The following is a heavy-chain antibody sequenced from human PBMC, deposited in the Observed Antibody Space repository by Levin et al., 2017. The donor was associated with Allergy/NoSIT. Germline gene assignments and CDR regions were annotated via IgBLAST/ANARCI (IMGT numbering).Heavy chain of an antibody. D-gene: IGHD6-19*01. CDR1: GDSISSSPFC. J-gene: IGHJ3*02. CDR2: IYNSGTT. Sequence: SETLSLTCSVSGDSISSSPFCWGWVRQPPGKGLEWIGTIYNSGTTYSNPSLKSRVTISADTSKNQFSLELSSVTAADTAVYYCARGKGYSSSRVAFDIWGQGTMVTVSS. V-gene: IGHV4-39*07. CDR3: ARGKGYSSSRVAFDI.